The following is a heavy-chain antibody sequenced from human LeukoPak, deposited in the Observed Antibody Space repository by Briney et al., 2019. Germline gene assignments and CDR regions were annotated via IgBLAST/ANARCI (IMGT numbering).Heavy chain of an antibody. Sequence: GASVKVSCKASGYSFRNYDISWVRQATGQGLEWMGWMSPISGNTGYTQNFQGRVTMTRDTSTSTAYMELSSLRSEDTAVYYCARVGLRGSGTHHDWFDSWGQGTLITVSS. J-gene: IGHJ5*01. CDR3: ARVGLRGSGTHHDWFDS. CDR1: GYSFRNYD. D-gene: IGHD3-10*01. CDR2: MSPISGNT. V-gene: IGHV1-8*02.